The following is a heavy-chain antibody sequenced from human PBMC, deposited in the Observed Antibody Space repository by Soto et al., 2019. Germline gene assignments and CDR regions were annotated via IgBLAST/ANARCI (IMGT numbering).Heavy chain of an antibody. CDR1: GDSMTYSY. Sequence: SETLSLTCTVSGDSMTYSYWSWIRLLPGKGLEWIGYIYYSGSTSYNPSLKSRVTISVDTSKNQFSLKLSSVTAADTAVYYCARGPPPYYYDSSGYLYYFDYWGQGTLVTVSS. V-gene: IGHV4-59*01. CDR2: IYYSGST. D-gene: IGHD3-22*01. J-gene: IGHJ4*02. CDR3: ARGPPPYYYDSSGYLYYFDY.